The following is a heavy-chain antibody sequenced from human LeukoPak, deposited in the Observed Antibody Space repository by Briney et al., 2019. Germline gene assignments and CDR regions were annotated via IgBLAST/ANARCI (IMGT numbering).Heavy chain of an antibody. Sequence: GGSLRLSCAASGFTFSSYAMHWVRQAPGKGLEWVAVISYDGSNKYYADSVKGRFTISRDNSKNTLYLQMNSLRAEDTALYYCAKGRGYSYGYDAFDIWVQGTMVTVSS. D-gene: IGHD5-18*01. V-gene: IGHV3-30-3*01. CDR2: ISYDGSNK. CDR1: GFTFSSYA. CDR3: AKGRGYSYGYDAFDI. J-gene: IGHJ3*02.